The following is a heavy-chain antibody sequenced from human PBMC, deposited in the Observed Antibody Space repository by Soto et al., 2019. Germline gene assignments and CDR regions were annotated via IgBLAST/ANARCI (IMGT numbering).Heavy chain of an antibody. CDR1: GFTFGGSA. CDR2: IRSKAYYGTT. V-gene: IGHV3-49*03. CDR3: CREVPTGWELVGAAFDS. Sequence: GSLLLACRACGFTFGGSAMNWFRQAPGKGLEWVGFIRSKAYYGTTEYAASVRGRFTISRDESKSIACLQMNSLQPEDTGVYYCCREVPTGWELVGAAFDSWGQGTLVTVYS. J-gene: IGHJ4*02. D-gene: IGHD1-26*01.